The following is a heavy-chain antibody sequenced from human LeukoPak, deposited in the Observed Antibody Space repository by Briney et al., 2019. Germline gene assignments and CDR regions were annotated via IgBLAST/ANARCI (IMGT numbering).Heavy chain of an antibody. CDR3: AKWGKYCSSTSCYTYFDY. J-gene: IGHJ4*02. CDR2: ISGSGGST. V-gene: IGHV3-23*01. Sequence: GGSLRLSCAASGFTFSSYAMSWVRQAPGKGLEWVSAISGSGGSTYYADSVKGRFTISRDNSKNRLYLQMNSLRAEDTAVYYCAKWGKYCSSTSCYTYFDYWGQGTLVTVSS. CDR1: GFTFSSYA. D-gene: IGHD2-2*02.